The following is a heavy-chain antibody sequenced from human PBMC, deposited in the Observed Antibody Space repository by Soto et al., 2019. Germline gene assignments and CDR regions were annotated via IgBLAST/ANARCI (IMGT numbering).Heavy chain of an antibody. Sequence: EVQLVQSGAEVKKPGESLKISCKGSGYDFSTYYIGWVRQMPGKGLEWLGLIHPRDSDTRYSPCFQGQVTISVAQSINTAYLQGSRLKASDTATCYCVRDGRYGSYGCASDVWGQGTKVSVS. CDR2: IHPRDSDT. CDR3: VRDGRYGSYGCASDV. J-gene: IGHJ3*01. V-gene: IGHV5-51*01. CDR1: GYDFSTYY. D-gene: IGHD5-18*01.